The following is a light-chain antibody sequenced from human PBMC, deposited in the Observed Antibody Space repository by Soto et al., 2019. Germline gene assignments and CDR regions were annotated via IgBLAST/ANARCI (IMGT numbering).Light chain of an antibody. V-gene: IGKV3-11*01. J-gene: IGKJ2*01. CDR3: QQRSNWPLMYT. Sequence: EIVLTQSPATLSLSPGERATLSCRASQSVSSYLAWYQQKPGQAPRLLIYDASNRATGIPARFSGSGSGTDFTLTISSLEPEDFAVYYCQQRSNWPLMYTCGQGTKLEIK. CDR1: QSVSSY. CDR2: DAS.